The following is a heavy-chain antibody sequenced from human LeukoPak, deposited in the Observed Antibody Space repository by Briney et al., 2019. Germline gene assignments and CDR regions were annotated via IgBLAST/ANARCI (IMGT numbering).Heavy chain of an antibody. CDR3: ATSLGIVGATTAYYFDY. CDR1: GYTLTELS. CDR2: FDPEDGET. V-gene: IGHV1-24*01. D-gene: IGHD1-26*01. Sequence: AASVKVSCKVSGYTLTELSMHWVRQAPGKGLEWMGGFDPEDGETIYAQKFQGRVTMTEDTSTDTAYMELSSLRSEVTAVYYCATSLGIVGATTAYYFDYWGQGTLVTVSS. J-gene: IGHJ4*02.